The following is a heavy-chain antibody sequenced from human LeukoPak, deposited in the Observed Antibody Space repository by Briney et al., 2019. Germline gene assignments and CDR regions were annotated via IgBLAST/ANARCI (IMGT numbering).Heavy chain of an antibody. CDR2: ISGSGGST. D-gene: IGHD5-18*01. CDR1: GFTFSSYA. V-gene: IGHV3-23*01. J-gene: IGHJ4*02. CDR3: AKDISTDTAMAPFDY. Sequence: GGSLRLSCAASGFTFSSYAMSWVRQAPGKGLEWVSAISGSGGSTYYADSVKGRFTISRDNSKNTLYLQMNSLRAEDTALYYCAKDISTDTAMAPFDYWGQGTLVTVSS.